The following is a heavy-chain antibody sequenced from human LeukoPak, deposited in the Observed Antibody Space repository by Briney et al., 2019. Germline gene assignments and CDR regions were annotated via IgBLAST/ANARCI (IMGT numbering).Heavy chain of an antibody. D-gene: IGHD3-10*01. V-gene: IGHV4-39*01. Sequence: SETLSLTCTVSGGPISSSPYYWGWIRQPPGKGLEWIGSISYSGSTFYNPSLKSRLTISVYTSKNQFSLKLSSLTAADTAVFYCARLSPYLGSGSSAFPDDFWGQGTLVTVSS. CDR3: ARLSPYLGSGSSAFPDDF. J-gene: IGHJ4*02. CDR1: GGPISSSPYY. CDR2: ISYSGST.